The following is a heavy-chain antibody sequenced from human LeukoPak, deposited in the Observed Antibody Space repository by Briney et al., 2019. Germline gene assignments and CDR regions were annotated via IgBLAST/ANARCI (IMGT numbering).Heavy chain of an antibody. J-gene: IGHJ6*03. V-gene: IGHV1-2*02. CDR2: INPNSGGT. CDR3: ARGRSGRITMIVVVIKDYYMDV. Sequence: ASVKVSCKASGYTFTSYGISWVRQAPGQGVEWMGWINPNSGGTNYAQKFQGRVTMTRDTSISTAYMELSRLRSDDTAVYYCARGRSGRITMIVVVIKDYYMDVWGKGTTVTISS. CDR1: GYTFTSYG. D-gene: IGHD3-22*01.